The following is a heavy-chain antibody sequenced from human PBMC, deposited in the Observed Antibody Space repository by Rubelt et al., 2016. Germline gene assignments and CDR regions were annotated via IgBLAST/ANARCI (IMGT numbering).Heavy chain of an antibody. CDR2: IYYSGST. J-gene: IGHJ5*02. D-gene: IGHD6-19*01. CDR3: AREVAVGHGNWFDP. V-gene: IGHV4-59*01. CDR1: GGSISSYY. Sequence: QVQLQESGPGLVKPSETLSLTCTVSGGSISSYYWSWIRQPPGKGLEWIGYIYYSGSTNYNPSLKGRVTISVDTSKNQVSLKLSSVTAADTAVYYCAREVAVGHGNWFDPWGQGTLVTVSS.